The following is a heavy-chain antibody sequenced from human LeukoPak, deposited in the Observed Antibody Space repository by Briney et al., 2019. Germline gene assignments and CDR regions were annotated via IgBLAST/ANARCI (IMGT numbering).Heavy chain of an antibody. J-gene: IGHJ4*02. CDR3: VKMGTYYYDSSGSNY. Sequence: GGSLRLSCSASGFTFSSYAMHWVRQAPGKGLEYVSAINSNGGTTYYSDSVKGRFTISRDNSKNTLYLQMGSLRAEDTAVYYCVKMGTYYYDSSGSNYWGQGTLVTVSS. CDR1: GFTFSSYA. V-gene: IGHV3-64D*09. CDR2: INSNGGTT. D-gene: IGHD3-22*01.